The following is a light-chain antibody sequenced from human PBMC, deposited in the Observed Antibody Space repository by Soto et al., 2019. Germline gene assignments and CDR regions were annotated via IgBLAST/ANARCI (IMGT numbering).Light chain of an antibody. CDR1: QSVSSTL. Sequence: ELVLTQSPVALSLSSGERATLSCRASQSVSSTLLTWYQQKPGQAPRLIIYGVSSRATGIPDRFSGSGSGTDFTLTISSLEPEDFAVYYCQQRSNWPPITFGQGTRLEIK. J-gene: IGKJ5*01. CDR2: GVS. CDR3: QQRSNWPPIT. V-gene: IGKV3D-20*02.